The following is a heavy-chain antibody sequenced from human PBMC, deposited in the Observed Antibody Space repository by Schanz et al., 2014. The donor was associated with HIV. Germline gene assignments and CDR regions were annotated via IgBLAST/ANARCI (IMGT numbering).Heavy chain of an antibody. Sequence: DVQLVESGGSLVQPGGSLRLSCAASGFRFRSYWMSWVRQAPGKGLEWVSYVRSDGNSMKYADSVKGRFTISRDNGKNSLYLQMASLRDDDTAVYYCAREPLPGNGLYFDYWGQGALVTVSS. CDR3: AREPLPGNGLYFDY. V-gene: IGHV3-48*02. CDR1: GFRFRSYW. J-gene: IGHJ4*02. CDR2: VRSDGNSM. D-gene: IGHD2-8*01.